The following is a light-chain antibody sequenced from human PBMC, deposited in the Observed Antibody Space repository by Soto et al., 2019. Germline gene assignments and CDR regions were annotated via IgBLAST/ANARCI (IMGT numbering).Light chain of an antibody. CDR1: SSNIGSNY. J-gene: IGLJ3*02. Sequence: QSVLTQPPSASGTPGQRVTISCSGSSSNIGSNYVYWYQQLPGTAPKLLIYRNNQRPSGFPDRFSGSKSGTSASLAIGGLRSEDEADYYCAAWDDSLSGVAFGGGTKLTVL. CDR2: RNN. V-gene: IGLV1-47*01. CDR3: AAWDDSLSGVA.